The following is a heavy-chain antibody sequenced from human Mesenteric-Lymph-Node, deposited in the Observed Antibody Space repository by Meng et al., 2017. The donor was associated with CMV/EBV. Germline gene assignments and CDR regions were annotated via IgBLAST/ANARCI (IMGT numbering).Heavy chain of an antibody. V-gene: IGHV4-59*12. CDR1: GGSINTYF. J-gene: IGHJ3*02. D-gene: IGHD2-15*01. CDR3: ASCSGRIRLGAFDI. Sequence: SETLSLTCSVSGGSINTYFWSWIRQSPGGGLEWLGYIHHTGRTSYNPSLKSRGTISIDTSKNQFSLKLSSVTAADTAVYYCASCSGRIRLGAFDIWGQGTMVTVSS. CDR2: IHHTGRT.